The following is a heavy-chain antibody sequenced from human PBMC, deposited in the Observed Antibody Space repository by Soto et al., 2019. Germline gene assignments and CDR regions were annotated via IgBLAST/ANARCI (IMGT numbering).Heavy chain of an antibody. V-gene: IGHV1-69*01. D-gene: IGHD3-9*01. Sequence: QVQLVQSGDEVKKPGSSVKVSCKASGGTFSSYAISCVRQAPRQGLAWMGGLIPIFGTANYAQKFQGRVTITADESTSTAYMELSSLRSEDTAVYYCARGGLRYFDWSPAPYYYYGMDFWGQGTTVTVSS. J-gene: IGHJ6*02. CDR2: LIPIFGTA. CDR1: GGTFSSYA. CDR3: ARGGLRYFDWSPAPYYYYGMDF.